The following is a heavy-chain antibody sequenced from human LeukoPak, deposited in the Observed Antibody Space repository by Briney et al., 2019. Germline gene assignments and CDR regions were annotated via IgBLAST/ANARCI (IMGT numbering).Heavy chain of an antibody. D-gene: IGHD4-17*01. V-gene: IGHV3-53*01. CDR1: GFTLSSNY. Sequence: GGSLTLSCAASGFTLSSNYMRWVPQAPRKGLEGVSVIYSGGSRYYADSVKGLFIISRDNSKNTLYLQMNSLRAEDTAVYYCARDDYGDGYYYYGMDVWGQGTTVTVSS. J-gene: IGHJ6*02. CDR2: IYSGGSR. CDR3: ARDDYGDGYYYYGMDV.